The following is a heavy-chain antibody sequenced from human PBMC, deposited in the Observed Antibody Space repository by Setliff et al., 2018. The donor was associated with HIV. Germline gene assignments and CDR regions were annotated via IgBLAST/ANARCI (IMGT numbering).Heavy chain of an antibody. V-gene: IGHV1-2*02. Sequence: ASVKVSCKASGYTFTGYYMHWVRQAPGQGLEWMGWISAHNGHTEYAQKFQDRVTMSMDTPKNQVSLKLNSVTAADMAMYYCARGFYSHRVKDAFDLWGPGTMVTVSS. CDR1: GYTFTGYY. CDR3: ARGFYSHRVKDAFDL. J-gene: IGHJ3*01. CDR2: ISAHNGHT. D-gene: IGHD3-10*01.